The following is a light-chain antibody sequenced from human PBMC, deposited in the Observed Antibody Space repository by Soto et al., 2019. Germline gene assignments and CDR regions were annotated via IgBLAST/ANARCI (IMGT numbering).Light chain of an antibody. CDR3: QQYNNWLMYT. Sequence: EIVMTQSPATLSVSPGERATLSCRASQRVSSNLAWYQQKPGHAPRLLIYGASTRATGIPARFSGSGSGTEFTLTISSLQSEDFAVYYCQQYNNWLMYTFGQGTKLEIK. J-gene: IGKJ2*01. CDR1: QRVSSN. CDR2: GAS. V-gene: IGKV3-15*01.